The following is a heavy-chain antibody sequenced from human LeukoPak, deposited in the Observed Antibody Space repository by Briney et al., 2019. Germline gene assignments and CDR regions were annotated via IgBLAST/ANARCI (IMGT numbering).Heavy chain of an antibody. J-gene: IGHJ3*02. CDR1: GFTFSSYW. D-gene: IGHD1-26*01. CDR2: IKQDGSEK. Sequence: GGSLRLSCAASGFTFSSYWMSWVRQAPGKGLEWVANIKQDGSEKYYVDSVKGRFTISRDNAKNSLYLQMNSLRAEDTAVYYCARELTLGATTAFDIWGQGTMVTVSS. V-gene: IGHV3-7*03. CDR3: ARELTLGATTAFDI.